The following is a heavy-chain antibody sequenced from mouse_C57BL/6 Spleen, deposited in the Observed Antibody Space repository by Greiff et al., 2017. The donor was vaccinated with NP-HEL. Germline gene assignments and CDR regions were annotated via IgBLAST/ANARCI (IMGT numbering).Heavy chain of an antibody. V-gene: IGHV1-52*01. CDR3: ARVGDGYGWYFDV. Sequence: QVQLQQSGAELVRPGSSVKLSCKASGYTFTSYWMHWVKQRPIQGLEWIGNIDPSDSETHYNQKFKDKATLTVDKSSSTAYMQLSSLTSEDSAVYYCARVGDGYGWYFDVWGTGTTVTVSS. CDR1: GYTFTSYW. CDR2: IDPSDSET. J-gene: IGHJ1*03. D-gene: IGHD2-2*01.